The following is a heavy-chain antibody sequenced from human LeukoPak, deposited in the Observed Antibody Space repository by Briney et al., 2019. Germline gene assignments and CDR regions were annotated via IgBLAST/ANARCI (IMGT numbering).Heavy chain of an antibody. Sequence: AGGSLRLSCVASGFTFSSYWMSWVRQAPGKGLEWVANIKQDGSEKYYVDSVKGRFTISRDNAENSLYLQMNGLRAEDTAVYYCANDLYYYGSGSYFDYWGQGTLVTVSS. CDR2: IKQDGSEK. CDR1: GFTFSSYW. V-gene: IGHV3-7*01. J-gene: IGHJ4*02. CDR3: ANDLYYYGSGSYFDY. D-gene: IGHD3-10*01.